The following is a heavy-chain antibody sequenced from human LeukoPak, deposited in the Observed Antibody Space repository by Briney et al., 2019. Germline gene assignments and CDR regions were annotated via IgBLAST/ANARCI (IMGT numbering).Heavy chain of an antibody. J-gene: IGHJ4*02. V-gene: IGHV4-59*01. D-gene: IGHD2-15*01. CDR2: MSNSGRS. CDR3: ARGFCRDESCQVLPY. Sequence: SETLSLTCTVSGDFITRYYWSWIRQTPAKGLEWIGYMSNSGRSDYGPSLKSRVTMSIDTSKNQFSLGMTSVTAADTGVYYCARGFCRDESCQVLPYWGQETLLSVPS. CDR1: GDFITRYY.